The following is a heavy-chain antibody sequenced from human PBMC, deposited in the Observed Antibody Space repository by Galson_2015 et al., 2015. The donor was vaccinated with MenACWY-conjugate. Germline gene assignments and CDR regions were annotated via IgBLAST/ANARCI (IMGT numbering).Heavy chain of an antibody. D-gene: IGHD1-26*01. CDR2: IDNDGNRI. CDR1: GFTFSNYW. V-gene: IGHV3-74*01. J-gene: IGHJ3*02. Sequence: SLRLSCAASGFTFSNYWMHWVRRGPGKGLEWLSRIDNDGNRITYADSVKGRFTISRDNARNTLYLQINSVRADDTAVYYCSRGGDAKLIIVGCTIDIWGQGTPVTVSS. CDR3: SRGGDAKLIIVGCTIDI.